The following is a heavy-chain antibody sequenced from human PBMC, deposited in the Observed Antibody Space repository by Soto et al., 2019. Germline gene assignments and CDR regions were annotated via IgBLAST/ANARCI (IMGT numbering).Heavy chain of an antibody. CDR3: AKDLSVAGSDY. J-gene: IGHJ4*02. D-gene: IGHD6-19*01. CDR2: ISYDGSNK. Sequence: LXLSCAASGFTLSSYVMHWVRQAPGKGLEWVAVISYDGSNKYYADSVKGRFTISRDNSKNTLYLQMNSLRAEDTAVYYCAKDLSVAGSDYWGQGTLVTVSS. CDR1: GFTLSSYV. V-gene: IGHV3-30*18.